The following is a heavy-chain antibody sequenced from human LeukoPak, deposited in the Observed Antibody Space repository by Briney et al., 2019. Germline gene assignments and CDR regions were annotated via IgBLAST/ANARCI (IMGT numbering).Heavy chain of an antibody. CDR1: GFTFSSYA. Sequence: PGRSLRLSCAAPGFTFSSYAMHWVRQAPGKGLEWVAVISYDGSNKYYADSVKGRFTISRDNSKNTLYLQMNSLRSDDTAVYYCAGFSLLNWEDAFDIWGQGTMVTVSS. J-gene: IGHJ3*02. CDR3: AGFSLLNWEDAFDI. CDR2: ISYDGSNK. V-gene: IGHV3-30-3*01. D-gene: IGHD7-27*01.